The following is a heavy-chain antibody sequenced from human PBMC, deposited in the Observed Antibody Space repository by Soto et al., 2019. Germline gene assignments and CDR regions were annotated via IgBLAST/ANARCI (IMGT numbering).Heavy chain of an antibody. CDR2: IDPSDSQT. J-gene: IGHJ4*01. V-gene: IGHV5-10-1*01. D-gene: IGHD3-22*01. Sequence: PGESLKISCXGSGYSFAGYWITWVRQKPGKGLEWMGRIDPSDSQTYYSPSFRGHVTISVTKSITTVFLQWSSLRASDTAMYYCARQIYDSDTGPNFQYYFDSWGQEPRSPSPQ. CDR3: ARQIYDSDTGPNFQYYFDS. CDR1: GYSFAGYW.